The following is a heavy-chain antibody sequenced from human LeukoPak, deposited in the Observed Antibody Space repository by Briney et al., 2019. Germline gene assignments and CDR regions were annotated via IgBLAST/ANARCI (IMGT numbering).Heavy chain of an antibody. CDR3: VKSNNLGGDY. Sequence: PGGSLRLSCAASGLTFRNYAMSWVRQAPGKGLEWVSSISGSGGGTFYADSVKGRFTISRDNSKKTVYLQMQSLRVEDTAVYYCVKSNNLGGDYWGQGTLVTVSS. CDR2: ISGSGGGT. V-gene: IGHV3-23*01. J-gene: IGHJ4*02. CDR1: GLTFRNYA. D-gene: IGHD1/OR15-1a*01.